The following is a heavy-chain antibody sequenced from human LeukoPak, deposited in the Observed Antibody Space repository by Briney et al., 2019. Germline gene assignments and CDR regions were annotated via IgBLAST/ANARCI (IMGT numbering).Heavy chain of an antibody. CDR3: ARGAAIVLVPAAKDNWFDP. CDR1: GYTFTSYA. J-gene: IGHJ5*02. Sequence: GASVKVSCKASGYTFTSYALNWVRQAPGQGLEWMGWINPTSGGTDYAQKFQGRVTMTRDTSISTAYMELSGLTSDDTAVYYCARGAAIVLVPAAKDNWFDPWGQGTLVTVSS. D-gene: IGHD2-2*01. CDR2: INPTSGGT. V-gene: IGHV1-2*02.